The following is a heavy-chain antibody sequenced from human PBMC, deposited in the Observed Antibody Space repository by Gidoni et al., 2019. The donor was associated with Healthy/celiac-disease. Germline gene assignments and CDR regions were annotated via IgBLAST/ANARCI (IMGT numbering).Heavy chain of an antibody. CDR3: AKRLTYYYDSSGFHNWFSP. V-gene: IGHV3-11*06. Sequence: QVQLVESGGGLVKPGGSLTLSCAASGFTFSDYYLSWFRQAPGKGLEWISYISSGSSYIYDADSVRVRFTISRDNAKNSLYLQMNSLRAEDTAVYYCAKRLTYYYDSSGFHNWFSPWGQGTLVTVSS. D-gene: IGHD3-22*01. CDR2: ISSGSSYI. CDR1: GFTFSDYY. J-gene: IGHJ5*02.